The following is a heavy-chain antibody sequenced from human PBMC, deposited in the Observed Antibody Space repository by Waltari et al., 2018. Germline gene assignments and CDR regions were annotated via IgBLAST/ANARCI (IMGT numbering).Heavy chain of an antibody. CDR2: VDPEDGET. CDR1: GYALAELS. V-gene: IGHV1-24*01. D-gene: IGHD6-6*01. J-gene: IGHJ5*02. CDR3: ATSEGERSSSKDHNWFDP. Sequence: QVQLVQSGAEVKKPGASVKVSCKVSGYALAELSMHWVRQDPGHALEWMGGVDPEDGETIYAQKFQGRVTMTEDTSTDTAYMELSSLRSEDTAVYYCATSEGERSSSKDHNWFDPWGQGTLVTVSS.